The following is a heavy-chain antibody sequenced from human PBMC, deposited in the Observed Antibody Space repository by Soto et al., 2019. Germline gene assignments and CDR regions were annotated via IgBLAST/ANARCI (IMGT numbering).Heavy chain of an antibody. V-gene: IGHV1-18*04. D-gene: IGHD3-3*01. CDR1: GYTFTKYD. CDR3: VRQYYDFWTDYPDFDY. Sequence: ASVKVSCKTSGYTFTKYDISWVRQAPGQGLEWLGLISPNSGRPSYAQKFEGRVTMTTDTSTTTAYLKLRSLRSDDTAVYYCVRQYYDFWTDYPDFDYWGQGTLVTVSS. CDR2: ISPNSGRP. J-gene: IGHJ4*02.